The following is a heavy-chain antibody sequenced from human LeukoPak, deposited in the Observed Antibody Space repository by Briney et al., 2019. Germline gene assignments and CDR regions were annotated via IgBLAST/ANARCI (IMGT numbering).Heavy chain of an antibody. Sequence: GASVKVSCKASGYTFTTFGVTWVRQAPRQGLEWMGWISAYNGDTNYAQKFQGRFTMTTDTSTNTAYIELRSLRSGDTAVYYCARDHSSSSQLLDYWGQGTLVTVSS. CDR2: ISAYNGDT. CDR1: GYTFTTFG. D-gene: IGHD2-2*01. J-gene: IGHJ4*02. CDR3: ARDHSSSSQLLDY. V-gene: IGHV1-18*01.